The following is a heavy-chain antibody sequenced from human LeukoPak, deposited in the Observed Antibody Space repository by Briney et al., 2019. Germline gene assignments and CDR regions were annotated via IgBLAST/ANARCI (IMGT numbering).Heavy chain of an antibody. CDR1: GFTFSSYG. CDR2: IRYDGSSK. D-gene: IGHD2-2*01. Sequence: GGSLRLSCAASGFTFSSYGMHWVRQAPGKGLEWVAFIRYDGSSKYYADSVKGRFTISRDNSKNTLYLQMNSLRAEDTAVYYCAKRGYCSSTSCAQPFDYWGQGTLVTVSS. V-gene: IGHV3-30*02. CDR3: AKRGYCSSTSCAQPFDY. J-gene: IGHJ4*02.